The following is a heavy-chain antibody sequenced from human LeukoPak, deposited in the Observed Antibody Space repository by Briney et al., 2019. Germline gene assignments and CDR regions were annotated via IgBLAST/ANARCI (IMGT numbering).Heavy chain of an antibody. CDR2: ISYDGSNK. V-gene: IGHV3-30*03. CDR1: GFTFSSYC. CDR3: ARWRFQTRYQWAYDYFDP. D-gene: IGHD5-12*01. J-gene: IGHJ5*02. Sequence: GGSLRLSCAASGFTFSSYCMHWVRQAPGKGLEGVAVISYDGSNKYYADSVKGRFTISRDNSKNTLYLQMNSLRAEDTAVYSCARWRFQTRYQWAYDYFDPWGQGTLVTVSS.